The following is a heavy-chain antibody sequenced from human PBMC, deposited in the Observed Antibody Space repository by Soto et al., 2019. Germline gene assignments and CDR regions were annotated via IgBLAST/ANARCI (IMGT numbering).Heavy chain of an antibody. V-gene: IGHV4-34*01. CDR2: INHSGSA. Sequence: SETLSLTCAVNGGSFSGYIWTWIRQTPGKGLQWIGQINHSGSAIYNPSLKNRVTISIMSNNQVSLEMTSVTAADTAVYYCARRYGGNLDYWGQGTLVTVSS. D-gene: IGHD1-26*01. J-gene: IGHJ4*02. CDR3: ARRYGGNLDY. CDR1: GGSFSGYI.